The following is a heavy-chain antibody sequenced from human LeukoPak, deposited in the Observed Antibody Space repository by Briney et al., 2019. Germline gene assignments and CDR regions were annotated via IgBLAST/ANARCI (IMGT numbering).Heavy chain of an antibody. CDR3: ASSTSWSGYYYYGMDV. CDR2: FDPEDGET. CDR1: GYTFTSYY. V-gene: IGHV1-24*01. J-gene: IGHJ6*02. D-gene: IGHD2-2*01. Sequence: ASVKVSCKASGYTFTSYYMHWVRQAPGKGLEWMGGFDPEDGETIYAQKFQGRVTMTEDTSTDTAYMELSSLRSEDTAVYYCASSTSWSGYYYYGMDVWGQGTTVTVSS.